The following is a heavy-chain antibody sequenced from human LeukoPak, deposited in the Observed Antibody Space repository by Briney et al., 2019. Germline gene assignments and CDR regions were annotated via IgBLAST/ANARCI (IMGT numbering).Heavy chain of an antibody. CDR3: ARLSVGATVADY. Sequence: PSETLSLTCTVSGGSISIYYWNWIRQPPGKGLEWIGSIYYSGSTNYNPSLKSRVTISVDTSKNQFSLKLSSVTAADTAVYYCARLSVGATVADYWGQGTLVTVSS. CDR2: IYYSGST. CDR1: GGSISIYY. V-gene: IGHV4-59*08. J-gene: IGHJ4*02. D-gene: IGHD1-26*01.